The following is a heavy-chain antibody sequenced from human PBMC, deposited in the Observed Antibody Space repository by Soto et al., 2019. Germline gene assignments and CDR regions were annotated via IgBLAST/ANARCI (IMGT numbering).Heavy chain of an antibody. CDR1: GDSIIRSF. V-gene: IGHV4-59*01. CDR2: ISDREVT. CDR3: ARGAGDFSGPDSFDI. D-gene: IGHD3-10*01. J-gene: IGHJ3*02. Sequence: QVQLQESGPRQVKSSETLSLVCSVSGDSIIRSFWGWIRQSPGKGLQYIGYISDREVTDYHPYLKSRFTISVDTSKNQFSLKLTSVTAADTAVYYCARGAGDFSGPDSFDIWGQGTMVTVSS.